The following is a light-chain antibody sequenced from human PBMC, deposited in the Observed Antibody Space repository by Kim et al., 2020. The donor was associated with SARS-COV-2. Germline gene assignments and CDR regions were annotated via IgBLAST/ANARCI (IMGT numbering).Light chain of an antibody. J-gene: IGKJ2*01. CDR3: MQALQTHT. Sequence: GGPASISCRSGQSLLHSDGYNYLDWYLQKPGQSPQILIYLGSNRASGVPDRFSGRGSGTDFTLKISRVEAEDVGVYYCMQALQTHTFGQGTKLEI. CDR1: QSLLHSDGYNY. V-gene: IGKV2-28*01. CDR2: LGS.